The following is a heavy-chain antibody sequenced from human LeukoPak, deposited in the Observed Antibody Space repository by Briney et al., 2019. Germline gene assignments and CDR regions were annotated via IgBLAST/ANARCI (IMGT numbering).Heavy chain of an antibody. D-gene: IGHD3-10*01. CDR3: ARGLRDSGSGDY. CDR2: INPNSGIP. J-gene: IGHJ4*02. V-gene: IGHV1-8*03. Sequence: QXXXQGXXXLVLINPNSGIPGYPQKFQGSVTITRNPSISTAYLELSSLRSEDTAVYYCARGLRDSGSGDYWGQGTLVTVSS.